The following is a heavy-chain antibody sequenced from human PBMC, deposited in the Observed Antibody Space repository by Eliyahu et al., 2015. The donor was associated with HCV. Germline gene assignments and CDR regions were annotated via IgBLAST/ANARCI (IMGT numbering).Heavy chain of an antibody. CDR1: GFAFDDFX. Sequence: EVQLVXSGGGLVQPGXSLXLSCAASGFAFDDFXMPWVRQVPGKGLEWVSSIGWNSVNIGYVDSVKGRFTISRDNAKNCLYLQMNSLRPEDTALYYCAKDIARGPKIIAAPSYGMDVWGQGTTVTVSS. CDR3: AKDIARGPKIIAAPSYGMDV. V-gene: IGHV3-9*01. D-gene: IGHD6-13*01. CDR2: IGWNSVNI. J-gene: IGHJ6*02.